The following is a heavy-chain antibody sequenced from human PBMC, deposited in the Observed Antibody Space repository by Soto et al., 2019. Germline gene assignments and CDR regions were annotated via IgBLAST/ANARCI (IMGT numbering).Heavy chain of an antibody. V-gene: IGHV4-34*01. CDR3: ASQVYCSGGSCYEGRYFDY. J-gene: IGHJ4*02. CDR1: GGSFSGYY. CDR2: INHSGST. Sequence: SETLSLTCAVYGGSFSGYYWSWIRQPPGKGLEWIGEINHSGSTNYNPSLKSRVTISVDTSKNQFSLKLSSVTAADTAVYYCASQVYCSGGSCYEGRYFDYWSQGTLVTVSS. D-gene: IGHD2-15*01.